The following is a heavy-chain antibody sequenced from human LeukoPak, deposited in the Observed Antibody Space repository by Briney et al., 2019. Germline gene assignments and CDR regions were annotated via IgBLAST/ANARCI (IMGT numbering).Heavy chain of an antibody. CDR1: GGSISSYY. CDR3: ARSGYYYDSSGYAFDY. J-gene: IGHJ4*02. Sequence: SETLSLTCTVAGGSISSYYWSWIRQPPGKGLEWIGYIYYSGSTNYNPSLKSRVTISVDTFKNQFSLKLSSVTAADTAVYYCARSGYYYDSSGYAFDYWGQGTLVTVSS. CDR2: IYYSGST. D-gene: IGHD3-22*01. V-gene: IGHV4-59*01.